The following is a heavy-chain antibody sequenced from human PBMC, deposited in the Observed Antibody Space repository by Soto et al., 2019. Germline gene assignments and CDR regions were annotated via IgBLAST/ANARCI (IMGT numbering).Heavy chain of an antibody. CDR3: ARDRVESGYPEYFQH. D-gene: IGHD3-3*01. CDR1: GFTVSSNY. V-gene: IGHV3-53*01. CDR2: IYSGGST. J-gene: IGHJ1*01. Sequence: EVPLVESGGGLIQPGGSLRLSCAASGFTVSSNYMSWVRQAPGKGLEWVSVIYSGGSTYYADSVKGRFTISRDNSKDTLDLQMNSLRAEDTAVYYRARDRVESGYPEYFQHWGQGTLVTVSS.